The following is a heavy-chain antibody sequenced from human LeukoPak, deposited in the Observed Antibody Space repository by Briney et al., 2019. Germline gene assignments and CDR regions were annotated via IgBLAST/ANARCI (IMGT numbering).Heavy chain of an antibody. Sequence: PGGSLRLSCAASGFTFRSYEMNWVRQAPGKGLEWVSYISSSGSTRYYADSVKGRFTISRDNAKNSLYLQMNSLRAKDTAVYYCARESSGGSCYDYWGQGTLVTVSS. CDR1: GFTFRSYE. J-gene: IGHJ4*02. D-gene: IGHD2-15*01. V-gene: IGHV3-48*03. CDR3: ARESSGGSCYDY. CDR2: ISSSGSTR.